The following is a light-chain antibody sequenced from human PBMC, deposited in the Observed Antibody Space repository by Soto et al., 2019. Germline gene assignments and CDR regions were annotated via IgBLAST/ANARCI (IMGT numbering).Light chain of an antibody. J-gene: IGLJ1*01. V-gene: IGLV2-14*03. CDR2: HVS. Sequence: QSALTQPASVSGSPGQSITISCTGTSSDVGGYNYVSWYQQHPGKAPKLMIYHVSNRPSGVSNRFSGSKSGNTASLTISELQAEDEADYYCSSYASSSTLYVFGAGTKLTVL. CDR3: SSYASSSTLYV. CDR1: SSDVGGYNY.